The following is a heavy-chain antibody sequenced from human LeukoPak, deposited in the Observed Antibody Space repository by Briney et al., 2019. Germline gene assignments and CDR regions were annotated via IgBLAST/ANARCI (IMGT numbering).Heavy chain of an antibody. CDR2: INPNSGGT. V-gene: IGHV1-2*02. CDR3: ARGGLRVMVYRLYYMDV. D-gene: IGHD2-8*01. CDR1: GYTFTGYY. J-gene: IGHJ6*03. Sequence: ASVKVSCKASGYTFTGYYMHWVRQAPGQGLEWMGWINPNSGGTNYAQKFQGRVTMTRDTSISTAYMELSRLRSDDTAVYYCARGGLRVMVYRLYYMDVWGKGTTVTVSS.